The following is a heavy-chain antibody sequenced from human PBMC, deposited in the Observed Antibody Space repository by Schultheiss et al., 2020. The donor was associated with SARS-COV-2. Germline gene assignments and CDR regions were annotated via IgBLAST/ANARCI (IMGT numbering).Heavy chain of an antibody. CDR2: IYYSGST. D-gene: IGHD4-17*01. CDR3: ARDSNYGDYESRGLDV. V-gene: IGHV4-59*12. CDR1: GGSISSYY. J-gene: IGHJ6*02. Sequence: SQTLSLTCTVSGGSISSYYWSWIRQPPGKGLEWIGSIYYSGSTYYNPSLKSRVTISVDTSRNQFSLKLSSVTAADTAVYYCARDSNYGDYESRGLDVWGQGTTVTVSS.